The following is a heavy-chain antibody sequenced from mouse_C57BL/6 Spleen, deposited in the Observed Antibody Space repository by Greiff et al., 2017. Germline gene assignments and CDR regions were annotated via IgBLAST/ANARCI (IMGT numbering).Heavy chain of an antibody. V-gene: IGHV5-16*01. J-gene: IGHJ1*03. D-gene: IGHD1-1*02. CDR1: GFTFSDYY. CDR2: INYDGSST. CDR3: ARGGNYGYFDV. Sequence: KLVESEGGIVQPGSSMKLSCTASGFTFSDYYMAWVRQVPEKGLEWVANINYDGSSTYYLDSLKSRFIISRDNAKNILYLPMSSLKSEDTATYYCARGGNYGYFDVWGTGTTVTVSS.